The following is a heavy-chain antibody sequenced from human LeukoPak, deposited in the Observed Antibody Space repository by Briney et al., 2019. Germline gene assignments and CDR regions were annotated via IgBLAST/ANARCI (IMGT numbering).Heavy chain of an antibody. CDR1: GGSISSHY. J-gene: IGHJ4*02. D-gene: IGHD3-10*01. V-gene: IGHV4-59*11. Sequence: SETLSLTCTVSGGSISSHYWSWIRQPPGKGLEWIGYIYYSGSTNYNPSLKSRVTISVDTSKNQFSLKLSSVTAADTAVYYCARDDRDYGSGSYDYWGQGTLVTVSS. CDR3: ARDDRDYGSGSYDY. CDR2: IYYSGST.